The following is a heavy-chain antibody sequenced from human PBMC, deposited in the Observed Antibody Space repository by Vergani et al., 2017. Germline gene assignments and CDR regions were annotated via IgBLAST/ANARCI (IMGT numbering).Heavy chain of an antibody. J-gene: IGHJ6*02. D-gene: IGHD3-10*01. CDR1: GFTFSACP. Sequence: EVQLLESGGGVIQPGGSVRLSCAASGFTFSACPMTWVRQAPGKGLEWVSAISARYPSTYYADSVKGRFTISRDNSKNMLYLQMNSLRAEDTAVYYCAGDRRYYGSGSYYNADYYYGMDVWGQGTTVTVSS. CDR3: AGDRRYYGSGSYYNADYYYGMDV. V-gene: IGHV3-23*01. CDR2: ISARYPST.